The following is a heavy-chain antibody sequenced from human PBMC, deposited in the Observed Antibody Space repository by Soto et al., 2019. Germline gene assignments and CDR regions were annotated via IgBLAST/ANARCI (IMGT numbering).Heavy chain of an antibody. V-gene: IGHV3-9*01. J-gene: IGHJ3*02. Sequence: SLRLSCSASGFTFDDYAMHWVRQAPGKGLDWVSGISCNSVSIGYADSVKGRFTISRDNAKNSLYLQMNSLRAEDTALYYCAEDTGSRIVGAKNGAGGACDIWGTGKMDSVSS. CDR2: ISCNSVSI. CDR1: GFTFDDYA. CDR3: AEDTGSRIVGAKNGAGGACDI. D-gene: IGHD1-26*01.